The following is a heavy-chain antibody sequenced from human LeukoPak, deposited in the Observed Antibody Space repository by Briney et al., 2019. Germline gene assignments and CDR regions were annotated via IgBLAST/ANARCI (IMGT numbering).Heavy chain of an antibody. CDR2: INHSGSA. CDR1: GGSFNRYF. D-gene: IGHD6-13*01. Sequence: PSEALSLTCTVYGGSFNRYFYSWIRQPPGKGLEWIGEINHSGSANYNPSLKSRVTMSVDTSMNHFSLKLSSATSADTAVYYCARMALGIAAALDYWGQGTLVTVSS. J-gene: IGHJ4*02. V-gene: IGHV4-34*01. CDR3: ARMALGIAAALDY.